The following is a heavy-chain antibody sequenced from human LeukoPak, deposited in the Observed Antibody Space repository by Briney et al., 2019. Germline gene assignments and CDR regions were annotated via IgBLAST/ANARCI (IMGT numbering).Heavy chain of an antibody. J-gene: IGHJ5*02. Sequence: SETLSLTCTVSGGSISSYYWSWIRQPPGKGLEWIGYIYYSGSTNYNPSLKSRVTISVDTSKNQFSLKLSSVTAADTAVYYCVSSGYQGRVWFDPWGQGTLVTVSS. V-gene: IGHV4-59*08. CDR3: VSSGYQGRVWFDP. CDR2: IYYSGST. D-gene: IGHD3-22*01. CDR1: GGSISSYY.